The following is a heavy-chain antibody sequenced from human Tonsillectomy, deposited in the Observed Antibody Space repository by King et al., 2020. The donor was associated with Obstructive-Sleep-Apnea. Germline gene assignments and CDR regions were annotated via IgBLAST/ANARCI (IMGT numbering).Heavy chain of an antibody. D-gene: IGHD2-8*02. V-gene: IGHV1-18*01. CDR3: ARGGYSSGYVGYFDF. CDR2: ISPYTGNT. CDR1: GYSFIYYG. Sequence: QLVQSGAEVKEPGASVKVSCKTSGYSFIYYGVAWVRQSPGQGLEWRGWISPYTGNTNYAQDFQGRVTVTTDTCTSTAYMELRGLRSDDTAMYYCARGGYSSGYVGYFDFWGQGTLVTVSS. J-gene: IGHJ4*02.